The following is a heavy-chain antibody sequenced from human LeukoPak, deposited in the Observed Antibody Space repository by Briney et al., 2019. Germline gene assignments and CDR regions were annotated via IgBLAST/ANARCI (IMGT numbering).Heavy chain of an antibody. Sequence: GESLKISCKGSGYSFTSYWIGCVRQMPGKGLEWMAVIYPGDSDTRYSPSFQGQVTISADKSISTAYLQWSSLKASDTAMYYCARSSDSSGYFDYFDYWGQGTLVTVSS. CDR1: GYSFTSYW. J-gene: IGHJ4*02. CDR2: IYPGDSDT. CDR3: ARSSDSSGYFDYFDY. V-gene: IGHV5-51*01. D-gene: IGHD3-22*01.